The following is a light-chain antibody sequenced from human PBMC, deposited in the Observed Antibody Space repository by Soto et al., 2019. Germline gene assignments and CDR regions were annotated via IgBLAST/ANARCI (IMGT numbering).Light chain of an antibody. J-gene: IGKJ5*01. V-gene: IGKV1-39*01. CDR2: TAS. CDR3: QQGYTTPIT. CDR1: QSIRGY. Sequence: IHMSQSPSSLSASVGYIVTITCRASQSIRGYLNWYQQKPGKAPKPLIYTASTLHSGVPSRFSGSASATDFTLTISSLQPDDFGTYYCQQGYTTPITFGQGTRLEIK.